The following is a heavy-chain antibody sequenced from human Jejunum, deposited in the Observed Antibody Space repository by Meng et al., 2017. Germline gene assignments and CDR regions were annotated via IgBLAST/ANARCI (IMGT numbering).Heavy chain of an antibody. CDR3: ARERGILVGNNYFDY. J-gene: IGHJ4*02. Sequence: QVQLQESGPGPVKPSQNLSLTCTVSGASISGADYYWSWIRQPPGKGLEWIGYIYYSGATYSNPSLKSRATISIDTSKNQFSLRLTSVTAADTAVYYCARERGILVGNNYFDYWGQGTLVTVSS. V-gene: IGHV4-30-4*01. CDR2: IYYSGAT. CDR1: GASISGADYY. D-gene: IGHD2-21*01.